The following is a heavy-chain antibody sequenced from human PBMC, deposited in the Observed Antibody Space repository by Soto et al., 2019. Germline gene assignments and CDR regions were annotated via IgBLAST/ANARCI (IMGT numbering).Heavy chain of an antibody. CDR3: ASDDEYSGNGMDV. D-gene: IGHD3-10*01. Sequence: QVQLVESGGGVVQPGRSLRLSCAASGFTFSNYGMHWVRQAPGTGLEWVAVILNDGSNRYHADSVKDRLTISRDNSKNTLYLQMNSLRAEDTAVYYCASDDEYSGNGMDVWGQGNTVTVS. CDR2: ILNDGSNR. J-gene: IGHJ6*02. CDR1: GFTFSNYG. V-gene: IGHV3-33*01.